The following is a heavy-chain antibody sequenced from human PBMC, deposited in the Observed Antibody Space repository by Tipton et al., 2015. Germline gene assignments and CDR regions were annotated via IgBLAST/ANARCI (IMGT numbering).Heavy chain of an antibody. Sequence: TLSLTCTVSGGSVSSRTYYWSWIRQPPGKGLEWIAFIYYSGSTNYNPSLKSRVTISVDTSKNQVSLNLSSVTAADTAVYYCARGDRNIYGVYFYYYGMDVWGQGTTVTVSS. CDR2: IYYSGST. CDR3: ARGDRNIYGVYFYYYGMDV. D-gene: IGHD5-18*01. J-gene: IGHJ6*02. CDR1: GGSVSSRTYY. V-gene: IGHV4-61*01.